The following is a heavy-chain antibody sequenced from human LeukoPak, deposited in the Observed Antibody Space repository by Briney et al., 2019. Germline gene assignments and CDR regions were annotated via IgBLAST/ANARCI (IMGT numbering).Heavy chain of an antibody. CDR3: ASSDPRYGHAFDI. V-gene: IGHV3-23*01. J-gene: IGHJ3*02. CDR1: GFTFSSYA. D-gene: IGHD4-17*01. Sequence: GGSLRLSCAASGFTFSSYAMSWVRQAPGKGLEWVSAISGSGGSTYYADSVKGRFTISRDNAKNSLYLQMNSLRAEDTAVYYCASSDPRYGHAFDIWGQGTMVTVSS. CDR2: ISGSGGST.